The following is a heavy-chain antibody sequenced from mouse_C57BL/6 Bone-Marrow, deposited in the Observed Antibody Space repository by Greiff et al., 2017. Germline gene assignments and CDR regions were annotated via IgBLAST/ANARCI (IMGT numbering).Heavy chain of an antibody. CDR2: ISSGGSYT. CDR1: GFTFSSYG. J-gene: IGHJ2*01. CDR3: ARHGGLRPLDY. D-gene: IGHD2-4*01. V-gene: IGHV5-6*01. Sequence: EVKLMESGGDLVKPGGSLKLSCAASGFTFSSYGMSWVRQTPDKRLEWVATISSGGSYTYYPDSVKGRFTISRDNAKNTLYLQMSSLKSEDTAIYYSARHGGLRPLDYWGQGTTLTVSS.